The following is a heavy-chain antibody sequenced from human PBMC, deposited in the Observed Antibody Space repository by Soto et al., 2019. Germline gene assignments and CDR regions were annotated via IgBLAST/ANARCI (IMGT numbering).Heavy chain of an antibody. J-gene: IGHJ6*02. D-gene: IGHD5-12*01. CDR2: IYSGGST. V-gene: IGHV3-53*01. CDR1: GFIVSRNY. CDR3: ASSTTNYFYYGMDV. Sequence: GGSLRLSCAASGFIVSRNYMSWVRQAPGKGLEWVSVIYSGGSTYYADSVKGRFTISRDNSKNTVHLQMNSLRVEDTAVYLCASSTTNYFYYGMDVWGQGTTVTVSS.